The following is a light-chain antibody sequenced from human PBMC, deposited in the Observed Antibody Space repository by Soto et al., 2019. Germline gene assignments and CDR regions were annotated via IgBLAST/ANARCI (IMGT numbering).Light chain of an antibody. CDR1: GSNIGSHT. CDR3: ATWDDDLYTPI. V-gene: IGLV1-44*01. CDR2: NNN. Sequence: QLVLTQPPSASGTPGQRVTISCSGSGSNIGSHTVSWYQQLPGTAPNLLIYNNNQRPSGVSDRFSGSKSGTSASLAITGLRSDDEADYYCATWDDDLYTPIIGGGTKLTVL. J-gene: IGLJ2*01.